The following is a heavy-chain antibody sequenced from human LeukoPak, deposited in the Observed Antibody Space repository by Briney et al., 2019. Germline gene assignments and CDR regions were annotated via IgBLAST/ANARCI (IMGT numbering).Heavy chain of an antibody. CDR3: ARDIYYDSSGYYGSVY. V-gene: IGHV3-48*04. Sequence: PGGSLRLSCAASGFTFSSYSMNWVRQAPGKGLEWVSYISSSSSTIYYADSVKGRFTIPRDNAKNSLYLQMNSLRAEDTAVYYCARDIYYDSSGYYGSVYWGQGTLVTVSS. CDR1: GFTFSSYS. D-gene: IGHD3-22*01. CDR2: ISSSSSTI. J-gene: IGHJ4*02.